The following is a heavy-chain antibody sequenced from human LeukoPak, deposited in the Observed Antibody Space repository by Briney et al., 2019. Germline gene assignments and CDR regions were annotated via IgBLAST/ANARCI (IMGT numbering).Heavy chain of an antibody. CDR3: ARRRSSSWYYFDY. V-gene: IGHV4-34*01. Sequence: SETLSLTCAVYGGSFSGYYWSWIRQPPGKGLGWIGEINHSGSTNYNPSLKSRVTIPVDTSKNQFSLKLSSVTAADTAVYYCARRRSSSWYYFDYWGQGTLVTVSS. J-gene: IGHJ4*02. CDR1: GGSFSGYY. D-gene: IGHD6-13*01. CDR2: INHSGST.